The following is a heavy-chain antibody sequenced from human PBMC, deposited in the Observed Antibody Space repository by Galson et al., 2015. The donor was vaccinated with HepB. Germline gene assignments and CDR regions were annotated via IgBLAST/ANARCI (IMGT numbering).Heavy chain of an antibody. V-gene: IGHV3-72*01. CDR3: ARGARGRSGRASYYGMDFVIAF. CDR1: GFTSSDHY. D-gene: IGHD3-9*01. Sequence: SLRLSCAASGFTSSDHYMDWVRQSPGKGLEWLGRSRSKVNGYTTEYAASVKGRFTISREESENSMYLQMKTLKTEDTAVYYCARGARGRSGRASYYGMDFVIAFWGQGTLVTVAS. J-gene: IGHJ4*02. CDR2: SRSKVNGYTT.